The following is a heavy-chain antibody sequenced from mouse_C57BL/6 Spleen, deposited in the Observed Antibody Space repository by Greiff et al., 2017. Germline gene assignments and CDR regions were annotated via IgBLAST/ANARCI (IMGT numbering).Heavy chain of an antibody. CDR2: IHPNSGST. Sequence: VQLQQPGAELVKPGASVKLSCKASGYTFTSYWMHWVKQRPGQGLEWIGMIHPNSGSTNYNEKFKSKATLTVDKSSSTAYMQLSSLTSEDSAVYYYSRSHGYDGDYAMDYWGQGTSVTVSS. J-gene: IGHJ4*01. V-gene: IGHV1-64*01. D-gene: IGHD2-2*01. CDR3: SRSHGYDGDYAMDY. CDR1: GYTFTSYW.